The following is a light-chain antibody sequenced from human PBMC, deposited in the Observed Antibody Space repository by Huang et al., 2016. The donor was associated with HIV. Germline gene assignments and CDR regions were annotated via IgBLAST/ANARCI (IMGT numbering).Light chain of an antibody. CDR3: QRYGSSPPYT. CDR1: QSLGSSP. Sequence: EVVLTQSPDTLSLSPGARATLSCRASQSLGSSPLAWYQQKPGQAPRLLIYATSTRPNGIPDRVSGSGSGTDFSLTVTRLEPEDFAVYYCQRYGSSPPYTFGQGTKLEI. V-gene: IGKV3-20*01. J-gene: IGKJ2*01. CDR2: ATS.